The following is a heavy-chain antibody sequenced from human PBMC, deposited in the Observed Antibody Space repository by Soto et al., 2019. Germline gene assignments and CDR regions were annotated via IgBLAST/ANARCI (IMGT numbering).Heavy chain of an antibody. CDR2: IYSGGGT. J-gene: IGHJ4*02. CDR1: GFTVGSNY. CDR3: AGGNSNGYFDY. V-gene: IGHV3-66*01. D-gene: IGHD5-18*01. Sequence: EVQLVESGGGLVQPGGSLRLSCAASGFTVGSNYMFWVRQAPGKGLEWVSTIYSGGGTYYADSVKGRFTISRDNPKNTLYLQMNSLMAEDTAVYYCAGGNSNGYFDYWGQGTLVTVSS.